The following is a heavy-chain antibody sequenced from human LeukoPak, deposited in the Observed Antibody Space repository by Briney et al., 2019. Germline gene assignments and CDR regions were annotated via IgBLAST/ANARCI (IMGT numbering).Heavy chain of an antibody. CDR3: ARGFSACDI. Sequence: SETLSLTCAVYGGSFSGYYWSWIRQPPGKGLEWIGEINHSGSTNYNPSLKSRVTISVDTSKNQFSLRLSSVTAADTAVYYCARGFSACDIWGQGTMVTVSP. J-gene: IGHJ3*02. CDR2: INHSGST. CDR1: GGSFSGYY. D-gene: IGHD3-3*01. V-gene: IGHV4-34*01.